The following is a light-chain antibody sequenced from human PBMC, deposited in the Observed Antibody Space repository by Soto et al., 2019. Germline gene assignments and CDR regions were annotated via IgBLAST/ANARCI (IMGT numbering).Light chain of an antibody. J-gene: IGKJ3*01. CDR1: QRVSSY. CDR2: GVS. Sequence: EIVMTQSPATLSVSPGERATLSCRASQRVSSYLAWYQQKPGQAPRLLIYGVSSRATGIPDRFSGSGSGKDFILTLRRVEPEDFEVHYCQKFATSPLVTLGPGTKVDIK. V-gene: IGKV3-20*01. CDR3: QKFATSPLVT.